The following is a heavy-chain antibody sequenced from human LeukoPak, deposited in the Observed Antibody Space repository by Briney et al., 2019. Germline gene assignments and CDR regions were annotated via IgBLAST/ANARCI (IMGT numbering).Heavy chain of an antibody. CDR3: ARGPVAGGYYYYYGMDV. V-gene: IGHV3-30-3*01. CDR2: ISYDGSNK. CDR1: GFTFSSYA. D-gene: IGHD6-19*01. Sequence: GGSLRLSCAASGFTFSSYAMHWVRQAPGKGLEWVAVISYDGSNKYYADSVKGRFTISRDNSKNTLYLQMNSLRAEDTAVYYCARGPVAGGYYYYYGMDVWGQGTTVTVSS. J-gene: IGHJ6*02.